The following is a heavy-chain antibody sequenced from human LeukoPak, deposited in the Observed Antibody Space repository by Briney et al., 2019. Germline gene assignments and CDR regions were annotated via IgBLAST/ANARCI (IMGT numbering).Heavy chain of an antibody. CDR1: GFTISKYT. Sequence: GRSLRLSCAASGFTISKYTVDWVRQAPGKGLEWVAVISSDGNLIFYADSLKGRFTISRDDSRSTLYLQMNCLRVEDTALYYCAREEYDYGLGAFDYWGQGDLVTVSS. J-gene: IGHJ4*02. D-gene: IGHD4/OR15-4a*01. V-gene: IGHV3-30-3*01. CDR2: ISSDGNLI. CDR3: AREEYDYGLGAFDY.